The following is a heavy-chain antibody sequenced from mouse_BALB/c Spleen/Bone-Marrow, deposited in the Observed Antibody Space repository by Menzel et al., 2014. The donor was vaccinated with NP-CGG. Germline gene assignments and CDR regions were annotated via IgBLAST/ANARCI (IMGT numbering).Heavy chain of an antibody. Sequence: QVHLQQPGAELVKPGAPVKLSCKASGYTFTSYWMNWVKQRPGRGLGWIGRIDPSDSETHYNQKFKDKATLTVDKSSSTAYIQVSSLTSEDSAVYHCARALGDGYYYAMDYWGQGTSVTVSS. CDR3: ARALGDGYYYAMDY. CDR1: GYTFTSYW. V-gene: IGHV1-69*02. CDR2: IDPSDSET. D-gene: IGHD2-3*01. J-gene: IGHJ4*01.